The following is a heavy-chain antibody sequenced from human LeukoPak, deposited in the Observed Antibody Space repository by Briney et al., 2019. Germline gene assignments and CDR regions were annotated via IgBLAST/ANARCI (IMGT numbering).Heavy chain of an antibody. CDR2: IKSTTDGGTS. D-gene: IGHD3-10*01. CDR3: STLWYGG. Sequence: PGGSLRLSCAASGFTFTNAWMYWVRQAPGEGLEWVGRIKSTTDGGTSDYAAPVTGRFTISRDDSKSTLYLEMNSLKTEDTVVYYCSTLWYGGWGQGTLVTVSS. J-gene: IGHJ4*02. V-gene: IGHV3-15*01. CDR1: GFTFTNAW.